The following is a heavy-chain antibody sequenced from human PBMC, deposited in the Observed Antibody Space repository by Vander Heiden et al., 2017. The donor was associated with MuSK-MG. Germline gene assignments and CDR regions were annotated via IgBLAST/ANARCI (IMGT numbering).Heavy chain of an antibody. D-gene: IGHD3-10*01. CDR1: GFTFDDYA. V-gene: IGHV3-9*01. Sequence: EVQLVESGGGWVQPGRSLRLSCAASGFTFDDYAMHWVRQAPGKGLEWVSGISWNSGSIGYADSVKGRFTISRDNAKNSLYLQMNSLRAEDTALYYCAKDASGWDYYYGMDVWGQGTTVTVSS. CDR3: AKDASGWDYYYGMDV. CDR2: ISWNSGSI. J-gene: IGHJ6*02.